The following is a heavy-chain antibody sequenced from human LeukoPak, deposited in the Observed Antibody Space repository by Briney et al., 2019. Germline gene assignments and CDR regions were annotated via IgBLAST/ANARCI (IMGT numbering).Heavy chain of an antibody. D-gene: IGHD3-16*01. J-gene: IGHJ2*01. V-gene: IGHV4-59*01. CDR3: ARDYLGLEILFDL. CDR1: GGSISSYY. CDR2: ISYSGST. Sequence: SETLSLTCTVSGGSISSYYWNWIRQPPGKGLEWIGYISYSGSTNYNPSLKSRVTISVDTSKNQFSLKLSSVTAADTAVYYCARDYLGLEILFDLWGRGTLVTVSS.